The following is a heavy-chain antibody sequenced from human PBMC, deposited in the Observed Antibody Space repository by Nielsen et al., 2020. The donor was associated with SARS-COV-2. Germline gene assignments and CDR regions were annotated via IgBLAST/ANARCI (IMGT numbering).Heavy chain of an antibody. CDR2: INSDGSST. Sequence: GGSLRLSCAASGFTFSSYWMHWVRQAPGKGLVWVSRINSDGSSTSYADSVKGRFTISRDNAKNTLYLQMNSLRAEDTAVYYCARDRVRGVIRYYYYGMDVWGQGTTVTVSS. V-gene: IGHV3-74*01. CDR3: ARDRVRGVIRYYYYGMDV. J-gene: IGHJ6*02. D-gene: IGHD3-10*01. CDR1: GFTFSSYW.